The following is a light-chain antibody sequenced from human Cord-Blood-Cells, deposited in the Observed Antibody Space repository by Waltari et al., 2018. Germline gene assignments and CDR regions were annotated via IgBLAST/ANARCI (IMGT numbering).Light chain of an antibody. CDR2: GNS. CDR3: QSYDSSLSGWV. J-gene: IGLJ3*02. Sequence: QSVLTQPPSVSGAPGQRVPITCTGNSSHIGAGYDVHWYQQLPGTAPKLLIYGNSNRPSGVPDRFSGSKSGTSASLAITGLQAEDEADYYCQSYDSSLSGWVFGGGTKLTVL. V-gene: IGLV1-40*01. CDR1: SSHIGAGYD.